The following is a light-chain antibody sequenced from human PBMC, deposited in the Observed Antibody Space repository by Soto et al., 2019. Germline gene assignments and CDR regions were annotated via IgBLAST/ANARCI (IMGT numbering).Light chain of an antibody. CDR1: QNIGDW. CDR3: QVANIFPFT. V-gene: IGKV1-12*01. J-gene: IGKJ4*01. CDR2: AAS. Sequence: RVSMAFRASQNIGDWLAWYQQKPGKAPKLLIYAASSLQSGVPSRFSGSGSGTDFTLTICSLQPEDFTTDYCQVANIFPFTFGGGGKAAIK.